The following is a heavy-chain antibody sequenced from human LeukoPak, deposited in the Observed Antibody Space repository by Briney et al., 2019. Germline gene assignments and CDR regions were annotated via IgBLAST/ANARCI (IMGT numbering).Heavy chain of an antibody. D-gene: IGHD3-16*02. CDR1: GFTFSDYS. Sequence: GGSLRLSCEASGFTFSDYSMNWVRQAPGKGLEWVSYISGGSGTIYYADSVKGRFTISRDNAKNSLFLQMNSLRDKDTAVYYCARGQRYSTSPFDYWGQGTQVTVPS. V-gene: IGHV3-48*02. CDR3: ARGQRYSTSPFDY. CDR2: ISGGSGTI. J-gene: IGHJ4*02.